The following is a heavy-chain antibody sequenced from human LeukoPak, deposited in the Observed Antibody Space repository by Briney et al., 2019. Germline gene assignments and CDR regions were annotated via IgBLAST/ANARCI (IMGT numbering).Heavy chain of an antibody. D-gene: IGHD2-21*02. J-gene: IGHJ6*03. V-gene: IGHV3-21*01. CDR1: GFTFSSYS. Sequence: GGSLRLSCAASGFTFSSYSMNWVRQAPGKGLEWVSSISSGTSFIYYADSVKGRFTISRDNAKNSLYLQMNSLRAEDTAVYYCARGTTALMDVWGKGTTVTVSS. CDR2: ISSGTSFI. CDR3: ARGTTALMDV.